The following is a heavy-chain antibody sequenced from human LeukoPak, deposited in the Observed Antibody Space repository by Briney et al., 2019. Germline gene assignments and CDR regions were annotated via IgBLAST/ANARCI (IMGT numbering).Heavy chain of an antibody. CDR2: IKQDVIEK. V-gene: IGHV3-7*03. J-gene: IGHJ4*02. D-gene: IGHD3-9*01. CDR3: ARKPLRYFDWLNDY. Sequence: GGSLRLSCVASGFTFSSYWMSWVRQAPGKGRDWVANIKQDVIEKYYVDSVKGRFTISRDNAKNSLYLQMNSLRAEDTAVYYCARKPLRYFDWLNDYWGQGTLVTVSS. CDR1: GFTFSSYW.